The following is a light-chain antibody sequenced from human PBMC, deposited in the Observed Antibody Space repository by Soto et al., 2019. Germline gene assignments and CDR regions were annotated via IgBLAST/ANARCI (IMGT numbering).Light chain of an antibody. V-gene: IGLV8-61*01. J-gene: IGLJ2*01. Sequence: QAVVTQEPSFSVSPGGTVTLTCGLTSGSVSASLYPSWYQQTPGQTPRTLIYNTNTRSSGVPDRFSGSILGNKAALTITGAQADDESDYYCVLYVGSTIIVGGGTKLTVL. CDR2: NTN. CDR3: VLYVGSTII. CDR1: SGSVSASLY.